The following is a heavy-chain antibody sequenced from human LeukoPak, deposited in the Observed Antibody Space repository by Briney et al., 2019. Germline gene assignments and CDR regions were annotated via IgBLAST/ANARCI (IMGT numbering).Heavy chain of an antibody. V-gene: IGHV1-69*13. J-gene: IGHJ1*01. Sequence: SVKVSCEASGGTFSSYAISWVRQAPGQGLEWMGGIIPIFGTANYAQKFQGRVTITADESTSTAYMELSSLRSEDTAVYYCASLVAKAEYLQHWGQGTLVTVSS. CDR3: ASLVAKAEYLQH. CDR1: GGTFSSYA. D-gene: IGHD5-12*01. CDR2: IIPIFGTA.